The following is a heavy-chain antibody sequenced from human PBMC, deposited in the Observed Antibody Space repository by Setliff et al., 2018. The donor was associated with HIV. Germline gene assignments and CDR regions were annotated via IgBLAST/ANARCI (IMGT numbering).Heavy chain of an antibody. CDR3: ARQGAGYYYDSSEYYTGNGFDF. D-gene: IGHD3-22*01. CDR1: GDSISSGTYY. CDR2: VHHSGST. Sequence: SETLSLTCTVSGDSISSGTYYWSWIRQPAGKGLEWIGGVHHSGSTHYNPSLRSRVTISPQTSKNQFSLELTSVTAADTAVYYCARQGAGYYYDSSEYYTGNGFDFWGQGTLVTVSS. J-gene: IGHJ3*01. V-gene: IGHV4-61*02.